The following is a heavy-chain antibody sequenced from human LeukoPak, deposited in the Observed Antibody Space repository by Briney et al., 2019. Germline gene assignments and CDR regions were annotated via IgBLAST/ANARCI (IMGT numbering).Heavy chain of an antibody. V-gene: IGHV3-33*01. Sequence: GRSLRLSCAASGFTFSSYGMHWVRQAPGKGLEWVAVIWYDGSNKYYADSVKGRFTISRDNSKNTLYLQMNSLRAEDTAVYYCAREGPGDILTGYSLYYYYGMDVWGQGTTVTVSS. CDR3: AREGPGDILTGYSLYYYYGMDV. D-gene: IGHD3-9*01. CDR2: IWYDGSNK. CDR1: GFTFSSYG. J-gene: IGHJ6*02.